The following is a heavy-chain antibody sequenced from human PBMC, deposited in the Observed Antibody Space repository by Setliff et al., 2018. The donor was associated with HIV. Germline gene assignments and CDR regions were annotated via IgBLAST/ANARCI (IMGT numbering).Heavy chain of an antibody. V-gene: IGHV4-39*07. CDR2: IYYSGST. CDR1: GGSISSSSYY. J-gene: IGHJ6*02. Sequence: LSLTCTVSGGSISSSSYYWGWIRQPPGKGLEWIGTIYYSGSTNYNPSLKSRVTISVDTPKNQFSLKLSSVTAADTAVYYCARDGDYNYYGMDVWGQGTTVTVSS. CDR3: ARDGDYNYYGMDV. D-gene: IGHD4-17*01.